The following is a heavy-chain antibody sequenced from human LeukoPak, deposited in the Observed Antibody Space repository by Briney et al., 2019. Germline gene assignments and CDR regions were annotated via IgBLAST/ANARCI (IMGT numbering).Heavy chain of an antibody. V-gene: IGHV4-59*01. CDR2: IYYSGST. CDR1: GGTISSYY. J-gene: IGHJ4*02. CDR3: ARLTYYYDSSGYYQYYFDY. Sequence: SETVSLTCSVSGGTISSYYWSWIPQPPGKGLEWIGYIYYSGSTNYNPSLKSRVTISVDTSKNQFSLKLSSVTAADTAVYYCARLTYYYDSSGYYQYYFDYWGQGTLVTVSS. D-gene: IGHD3-22*01.